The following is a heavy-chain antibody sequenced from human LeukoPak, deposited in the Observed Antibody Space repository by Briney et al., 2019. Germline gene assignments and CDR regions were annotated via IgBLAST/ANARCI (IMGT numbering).Heavy chain of an antibody. Sequence: ASVKVSCKASGYTFTSYGISWVRQAPGQGLEWMGWISAYNGNTNYAQKLQGRVTITTDTSTSPAYMQPSSLRFDDTAVYYVPRETDYDILTGYYIGAFDIWGQGTMVTVSS. CDR2: ISAYNGNT. D-gene: IGHD3-9*01. J-gene: IGHJ3*02. CDR1: GYTFTSYG. V-gene: IGHV1-18*01. CDR3: PRETDYDILTGYYIGAFDI.